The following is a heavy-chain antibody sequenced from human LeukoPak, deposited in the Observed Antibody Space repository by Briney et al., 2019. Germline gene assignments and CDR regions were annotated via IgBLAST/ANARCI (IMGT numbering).Heavy chain of an antibody. Sequence: GGSLRLSCAASGFTFSSYAMHWVRQAPGKGLEWVAVISYDGSNKYYADSVKGRFTISRDNSKNTLYLQMNSLRAEDTAVYYCAKGGSSWAMDVWGKGTTVTVSS. J-gene: IGHJ6*04. D-gene: IGHD6-13*01. CDR1: GFTFSSYA. V-gene: IGHV3-30*04. CDR2: ISYDGSNK. CDR3: AKGGSSWAMDV.